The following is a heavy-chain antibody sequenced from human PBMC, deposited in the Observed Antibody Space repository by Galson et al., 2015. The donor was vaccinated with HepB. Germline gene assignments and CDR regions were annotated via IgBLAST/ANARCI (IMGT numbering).Heavy chain of an antibody. D-gene: IGHD1-7*01. CDR1: GYTFNLYG. J-gene: IGHJ4*02. V-gene: IGHV1-18*01. CDR3: ARIGRTTRALNY. CDR2: ISGQNGDT. Sequence: SVKVSCKASGYTFNLYGMNWLRQAPGQGLEWMGWISGQNGDTNYTQKFQGRIALTLDTSTQTVYLQLRSLRSDDTAVYYCARIGRTTRALNYWGQGTLVTVSS.